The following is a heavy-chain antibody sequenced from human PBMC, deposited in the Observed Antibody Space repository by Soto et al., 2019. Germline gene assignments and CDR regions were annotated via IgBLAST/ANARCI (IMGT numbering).Heavy chain of an antibody. CDR2: IYYSGST. Sequence: SETLSLTCTVSGGSISSGDYYWSWIRQPPGKGLEWIGYIYYSGSTYYNPSLKSRVTISVDTSKNQFSLKLSSVTAADTAVYYCAIDMPYYYDSSGTRDAFDIWGQGTMVTVSS. J-gene: IGHJ3*02. D-gene: IGHD3-22*01. V-gene: IGHV4-30-4*01. CDR3: AIDMPYYYDSSGTRDAFDI. CDR1: GGSISSGDYY.